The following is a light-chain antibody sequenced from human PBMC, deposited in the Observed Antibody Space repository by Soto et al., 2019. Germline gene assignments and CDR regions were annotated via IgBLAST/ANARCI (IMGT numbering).Light chain of an antibody. V-gene: IGLV2-18*01. CDR3: SFYTSSSTFGV. CDR2: EVS. CDR1: SSDVGSYNR. J-gene: IGLJ1*01. Sequence: QSVLTQPPSVSGSPGQSVTISCTGTSSDVGSYNRVSWYQQPPGTAPKLMIYEVSNRPSGVPDRFSGSKSGNTASLTISGLQAEDEAYYYCSFYTSSSTFGVFATGPKSTV.